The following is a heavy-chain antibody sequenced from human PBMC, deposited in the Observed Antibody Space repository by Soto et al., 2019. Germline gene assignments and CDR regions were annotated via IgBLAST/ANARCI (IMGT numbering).Heavy chain of an antibody. CDR3: GSGPWY. J-gene: IGHJ4*02. Sequence: GGSLRLSCAASGFTFSSYWMSWVRQATGKGLEWVANIKQDGSEKYYVDSVKGRFTISRDNSKNTLYLQMNSLRAEDTAVYYYGSGPWYWGQGTLVTVSS. V-gene: IGHV3-7*01. CDR2: IKQDGSEK. D-gene: IGHD3-10*01. CDR1: GFTFSSYW.